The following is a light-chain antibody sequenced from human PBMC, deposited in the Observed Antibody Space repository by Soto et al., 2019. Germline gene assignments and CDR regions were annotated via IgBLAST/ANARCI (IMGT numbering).Light chain of an antibody. V-gene: IGLV1-40*01. CDR2: GNS. CDR3: QSYDSSLSGFV. J-gene: IGLJ2*01. Sequence: QSVLTQPPSVSGAPGQRVTISCTGSSSNIGAGYDVHWYQQLPGTAPKLLIYGNSNRPSGVPDRFSGSKSGTSASLAITGRQAEDEADYYCQSYDSSLSGFVFGGGTKVTVL. CDR1: SSNIGAGYD.